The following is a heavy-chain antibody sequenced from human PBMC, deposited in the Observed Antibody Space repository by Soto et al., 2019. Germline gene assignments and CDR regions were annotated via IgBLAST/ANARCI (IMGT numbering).Heavy chain of an antibody. V-gene: IGHV3-53*01. CDR1: GFTVSSNY. Sequence: PGGSLRLSCAASGFTVSSNYMSWVRQAPGKGLEWVSVIYSGGSSYYADSVKGGCTISSDNSKNTPYLQMNSRRAEDTAVYYCARAVSSGRYSSRRFYFDYRGQGTLVTVSS. CDR3: ARAVSSGRYSSRRFYFDY. D-gene: IGHD6-19*01. J-gene: IGHJ4*02. CDR2: IYSGGSS.